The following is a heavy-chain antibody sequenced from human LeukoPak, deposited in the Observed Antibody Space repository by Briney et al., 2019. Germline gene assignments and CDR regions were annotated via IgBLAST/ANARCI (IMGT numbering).Heavy chain of an antibody. D-gene: IGHD3/OR15-3a*01. CDR2: IYYSGST. Sequence: PSETLSLTCTVSGGSISSYYWSWIRQPPGKGLGWIGYIYYSGSTNYNPSLKSRVTISVDTSKNQFSLKLSSVTAADTAVYYCARFYDFNAFDIWGQGTMVTVSS. CDR1: GGSISSYY. J-gene: IGHJ3*02. V-gene: IGHV4-59*01. CDR3: ARFYDFNAFDI.